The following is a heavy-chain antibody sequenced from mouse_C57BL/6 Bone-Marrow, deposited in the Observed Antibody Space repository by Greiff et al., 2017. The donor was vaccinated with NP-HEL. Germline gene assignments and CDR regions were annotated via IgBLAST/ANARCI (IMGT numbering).Heavy chain of an antibody. V-gene: IGHV2-2*01. D-gene: IGHD1-1*01. J-gene: IGHJ3*01. Sequence: QVHVKQSGPGLVQPSQSLSITCTVSGFSLTSYGVHWVRQSPGKGLEWLGVIWSGGSTDYNAAFISRLSISKDNSKSQVFFKMNSLQADDTAIYYCARGLYGRTFAYWGQGTLVTVSA. CDR2: IWSGGST. CDR3: ARGLYGRTFAY. CDR1: GFSLTSYG.